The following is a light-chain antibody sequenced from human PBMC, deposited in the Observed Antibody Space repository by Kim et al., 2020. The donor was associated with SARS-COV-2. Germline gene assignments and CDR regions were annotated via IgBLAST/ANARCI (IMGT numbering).Light chain of an antibody. CDR2: DAS. V-gene: IGKV3-11*01. J-gene: IGKJ4*01. Sequence: PGERATLSCRASQSVDTYLAWYQQRPGQGPRLLIYDASNRATGIPDRFSGSGSGTDFTLTISSLESEDFAVYYRQQRSNWPPALTFGGGTKVDIK. CDR1: QSVDTY. CDR3: QQRSNWPPALT.